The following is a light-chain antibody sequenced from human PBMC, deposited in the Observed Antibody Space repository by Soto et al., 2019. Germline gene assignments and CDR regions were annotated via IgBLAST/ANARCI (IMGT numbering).Light chain of an antibody. CDR1: SSDVGGYHY. CDR3: SSYGSTSTRYV. Sequence: QSALTQPASVSGSPGQSITISCTGTSSDVGGYHYVSWYQQHPGKAPKLMIYEVSNRPSGVSNRFSGSQSGNTASLTISGLQAEDEADYFCSSYGSTSTRYVFGTGTKLTVL. CDR2: EVS. J-gene: IGLJ1*01. V-gene: IGLV2-14*01.